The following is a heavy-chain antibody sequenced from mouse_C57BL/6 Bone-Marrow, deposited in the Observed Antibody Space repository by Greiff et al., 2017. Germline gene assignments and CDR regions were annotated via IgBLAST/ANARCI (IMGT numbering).Heavy chain of an antibody. CDR3: AKYDLFAY. D-gene: IGHD2-3*01. CDR2: ISRGSSTI. V-gene: IGHV5-17*01. Sequence: EVQLVESGGGLVKPGASLKLSCAASGFTFSDYGMHWVRQAPEKGLEWVAYISRGSSTINYADTVKGRFTIARDNAKNSLFLQMTSLGSEDTSMCDCAKYDLFAYWGQGTLVTVSA. CDR1: GFTFSDYG. J-gene: IGHJ3*01.